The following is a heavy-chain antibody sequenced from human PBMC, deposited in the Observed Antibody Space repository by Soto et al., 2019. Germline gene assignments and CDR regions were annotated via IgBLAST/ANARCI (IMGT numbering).Heavy chain of an antibody. CDR3: ARDLSGDTTPYFDL. CDR1: GFAFSSYW. CDR2: IYNDGSRT. J-gene: IGHJ4*02. V-gene: IGHV3-74*01. D-gene: IGHD1-1*01. Sequence: EEQLVESGGGLVQPGGSLRLSCAASGFAFSSYWMHWVRQTPGKGPVWVSRIYNDGSRTAYADSVKGRFTISRDNAKNTMYLQMSSLTVEDTAVYYCARDLSGDTTPYFDLWGLGTLVTVSS.